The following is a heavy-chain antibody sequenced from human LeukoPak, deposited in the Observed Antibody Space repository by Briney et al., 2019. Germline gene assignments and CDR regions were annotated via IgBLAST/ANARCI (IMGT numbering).Heavy chain of an antibody. V-gene: IGHV3-9*01. CDR2: ISWNSGSI. Sequence: PGGFLRLSCAASGFTFDDYAMHWVRQAPGKGLEWVSGISWNSGSIGYADSVKGRLTISRDNAKNSLYLQMNSLRAEDTALYYCAKDIGINWGQGTLVTVSS. CDR1: GFTFDDYA. D-gene: IGHD2-15*01. J-gene: IGHJ4*02. CDR3: AKDIGIN.